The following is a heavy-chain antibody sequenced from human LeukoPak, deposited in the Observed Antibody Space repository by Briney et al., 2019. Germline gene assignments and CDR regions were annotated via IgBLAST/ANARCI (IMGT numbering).Heavy chain of an antibody. Sequence: GASVKASCKASGFTSTKFGISWVRLAPGQGLEWMGWMNPENGNTGYAEKFQGRVTMTRDTSINTAYMELSSLGSDDTAVYYCARRYAGGWTDYWGQGTLVTVSS. V-gene: IGHV1-8*01. CDR2: MNPENGNT. CDR1: GFTSTKFG. D-gene: IGHD6-19*01. CDR3: ARRYAGGWTDY. J-gene: IGHJ4*02.